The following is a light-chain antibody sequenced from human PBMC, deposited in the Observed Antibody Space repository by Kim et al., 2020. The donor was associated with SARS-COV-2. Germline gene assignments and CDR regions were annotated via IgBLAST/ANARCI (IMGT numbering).Light chain of an antibody. CDR2: DAS. V-gene: IGKV3-11*01. CDR1: RGVSSY. Sequence: LAPGERPTHSCRASRGVSSYLAWYQQKPGQAPRLLIYDASNRATGIPARFSGSGSGTDFTLTISSLEPEDFAVYYCQQRSNWPRTFGQGTKVDIK. J-gene: IGKJ1*01. CDR3: QQRSNWPRT.